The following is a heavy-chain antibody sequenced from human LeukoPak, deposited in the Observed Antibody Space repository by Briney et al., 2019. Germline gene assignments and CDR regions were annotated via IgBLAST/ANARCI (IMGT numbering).Heavy chain of an antibody. Sequence: SETLSLTCSVSGGSISPFFWSWTRQPPGKGLEWIGYIYYNGVTNYNPSLESRVTISVDTSKNQFSLELTSLTAADSAVYFCARYGLSDTSGYFFGYWGQGAQVTVSS. CDR1: GGSISPFF. CDR2: IYYNGVT. V-gene: IGHV4-59*08. J-gene: IGHJ4*02. D-gene: IGHD3-22*01. CDR3: ARYGLSDTSGYFFGY.